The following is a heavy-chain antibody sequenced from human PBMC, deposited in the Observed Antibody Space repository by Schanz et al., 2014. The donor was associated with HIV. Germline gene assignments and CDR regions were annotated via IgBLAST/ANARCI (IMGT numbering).Heavy chain of an antibody. CDR2: IKEDGSEK. D-gene: IGHD3-10*01. J-gene: IGHJ4*02. V-gene: IGHV3-7*03. CDR3: ARWRSGAPSN. Sequence: EVQLVESGGGLVQPGGSLRLSCAASGFTFSRYWMTWVRQAPGKGLEWVANIKEDGSEKYHADSVKGRFTISRDNTKNSLYLQMNSLRAEDTAVYFCARWRSGAPSNWGQGTLVTVSS. CDR1: GFTFSRYW.